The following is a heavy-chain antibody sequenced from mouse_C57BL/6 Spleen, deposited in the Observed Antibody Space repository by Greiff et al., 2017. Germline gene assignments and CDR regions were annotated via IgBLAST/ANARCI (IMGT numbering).Heavy chain of an antibody. CDR1: GYTFTSYW. Sequence: QVQLQQPGAELVMPGASVKLSCKASGYTFTSYWMHWVKQRPGQGLEWIGEIDPSDSYTNSNQKFKGKSTLTVDKSSSTAYMQLSSLTSEDSAVYYCARGTHGYCDYWGQGTTLTVSS. D-gene: IGHD2-14*01. V-gene: IGHV1-69*01. CDR3: ARGTHGYCDY. J-gene: IGHJ2*01. CDR2: IDPSDSYT.